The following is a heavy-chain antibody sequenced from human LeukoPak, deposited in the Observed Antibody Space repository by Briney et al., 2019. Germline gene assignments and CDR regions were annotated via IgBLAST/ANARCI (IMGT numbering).Heavy chain of an antibody. J-gene: IGHJ4*02. CDR1: GFTFSDSY. D-gene: IGHD6-13*01. V-gene: IGHV3-72*01. Sequence: GGSLRLSCTTSGFTFSDSYMDWVRQAPGKGLEWVGRTRNRVYGYTTEYAASVRGRFTISRDDSKSSLSLQMNSLETEDTAVYYCARPRSSDWSDSYFDSWGQGILVSVSS. CDR3: ARPRSSDWSDSYFDS. CDR2: TRNRVYGYTT.